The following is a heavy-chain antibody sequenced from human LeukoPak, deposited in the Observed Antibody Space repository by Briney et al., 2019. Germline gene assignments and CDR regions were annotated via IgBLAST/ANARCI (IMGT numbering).Heavy chain of an antibody. D-gene: IGHD2-2*01. CDR3: AKDLGYCSSTSCR. Sequence: GGSLRLSCAASGFTFSSYALSWVRQAPGKGLEWVSAISGSGGSTYYADSVKGRFTISRDNSKNTLYLQMNSLRAEDTAVYYCAKDLGYCSSTSCRWGQGTLVTVSS. CDR1: GFTFSSYA. J-gene: IGHJ4*02. V-gene: IGHV3-23*01. CDR2: ISGSGGST.